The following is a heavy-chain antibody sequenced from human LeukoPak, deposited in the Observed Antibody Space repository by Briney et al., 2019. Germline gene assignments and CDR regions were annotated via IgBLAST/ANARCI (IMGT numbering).Heavy chain of an antibody. CDR1: GFTLRTYA. J-gene: IGHJ4*01. D-gene: IGHD2-15*01. CDR3: AKDRYCGGGTCYWSYFDY. V-gene: IGHV3-23*01. CDR2: ISGGGGST. Sequence: GGSLRLSCAASGFTLRTYAMSWVRQAPGKGLEWVSAISGGGGSTYYADSVKGRFTISRDNSKNTLFLQMNSLRAEDTAVYYCAKDRYCGGGTCYWSYFDYWGHGTLVTVSS.